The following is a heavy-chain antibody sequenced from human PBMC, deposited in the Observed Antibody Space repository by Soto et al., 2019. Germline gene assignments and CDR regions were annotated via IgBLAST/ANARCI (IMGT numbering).Heavy chain of an antibody. CDR3: ARGPGYCSSTSCYDDAFDI. Sequence: GASVKVSCKASGYTFTSYDINWVRQATGQGLEWMGWMNPNSGNTGYAQKFQGSVTMTRNTSISTAYMELNSLRAEDTAVYYCARGPGYCSSTSCYDDAFDIWGQGTMVTVSS. CDR2: MNPNSGNT. D-gene: IGHD2-2*01. J-gene: IGHJ3*02. V-gene: IGHV1-8*01. CDR1: GYTFTSYD.